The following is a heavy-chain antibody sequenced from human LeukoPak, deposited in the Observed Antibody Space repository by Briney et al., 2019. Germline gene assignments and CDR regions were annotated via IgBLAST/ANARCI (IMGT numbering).Heavy chain of an antibody. CDR3: ATVYYEPFDN. CDR2: ISDTGKT. D-gene: IGHD1-26*01. V-gene: IGHV4-59*01. J-gene: IGHJ4*02. Sequence: SETLSLTCNVSGGSLSSYYWDWLRQPPGKGLEWIGYISDTGKTDYNPSLKSRVTILLDTSKSQFSLRLRSVTTADTAVYFCATVYYEPFDNWGPGTLVTVSS. CDR1: GGSLSSYY.